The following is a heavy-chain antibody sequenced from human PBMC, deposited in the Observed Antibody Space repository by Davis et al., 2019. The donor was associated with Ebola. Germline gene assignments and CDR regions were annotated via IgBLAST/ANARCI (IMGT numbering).Heavy chain of an antibody. CDR2: LSNGGGTT. CDR3: ARSYSSSWSQRYYYYGMDV. J-gene: IGHJ6*02. D-gene: IGHD6-13*01. CDR1: GFTFSSYA. Sequence: GESLKISCAASGFTFSSYAMGWVRQAPRKGLEWVSTLSNGGGTTFYADSVKGRFTISRDNAKNSLYLQMNSMRAEDTDVYYCARSYSSSWSQRYYYYGMDVWGQGTTVTVSS. V-gene: IGHV3-23*01.